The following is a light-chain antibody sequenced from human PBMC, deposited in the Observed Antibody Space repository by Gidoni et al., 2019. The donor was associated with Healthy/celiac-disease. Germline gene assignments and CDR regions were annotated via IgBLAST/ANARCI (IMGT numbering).Light chain of an antibody. V-gene: IGKV3-15*01. CDR2: CAS. Sequence: EIVMTQSPATLSVSPGERATLSCRASQSVSSNLAWYQQKPGQAPRLLIYCASTRATGIPARFSGSGSGTEFTLTIRSLQSEDFAVYYCQQYNNWPPWTFGQGTKVEIK. CDR3: QQYNNWPPWT. CDR1: QSVSSN. J-gene: IGKJ1*01.